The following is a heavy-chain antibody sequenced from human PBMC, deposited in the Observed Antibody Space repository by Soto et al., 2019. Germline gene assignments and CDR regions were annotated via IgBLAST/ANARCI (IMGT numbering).Heavy chain of an antibody. V-gene: IGHV3-23*01. CDR3: AKDRTNIVPYYYGMDV. D-gene: IGHD2-8*01. CDR2: ISGSGGST. J-gene: IGHJ6*02. Sequence: GGSLRLSCGASGFTFGGYARSWVRQAPGKGLEWVSAISGSGGSTYYADSVKGRFTISRDNSKNTLYLQMNSLRAEDTAVYYCAKDRTNIVPYYYGMDVWGQGTTVTVSS. CDR1: GFTFGGYA.